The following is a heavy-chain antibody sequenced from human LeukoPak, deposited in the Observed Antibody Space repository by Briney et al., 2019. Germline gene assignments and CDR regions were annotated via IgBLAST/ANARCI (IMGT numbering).Heavy chain of an antibody. CDR2: ISAYNGNT. CDR1: GYTFPSYG. J-gene: IGHJ4*02. Sequence: GGSVKVSCKASGYTFPSYGISCVRQPHGHGLEWMGWISAYNGNTNYAQKLQGRVTMPTDTSTSTAYMELRSLRSDDTAVYYCVRGLVGATSYCDHWGQGTLVTVSS. CDR3: VRGLVGATSYCDH. V-gene: IGHV1-18*01. D-gene: IGHD1-26*01.